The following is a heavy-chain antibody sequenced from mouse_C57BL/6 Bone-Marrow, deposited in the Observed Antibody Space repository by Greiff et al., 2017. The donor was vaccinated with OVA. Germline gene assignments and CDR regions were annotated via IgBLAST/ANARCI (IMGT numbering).Heavy chain of an antibody. CDR2: IYPRDGST. V-gene: IGHV1-78*01. D-gene: IGHD1-1*02. J-gene: IGHJ4*01. CDR1: GYTFTDHT. CDR3: ARGYGAYAMDD. Sequence: VQLQQSDAELVKPGASVKISCKVSGYTFTDHTIHWMKQRPEQGLAWIGYIYPRDGSTKYNEKFKGTATLTADKSSSTAYMQLNSLTSEDAAVYYCARGYGAYAMDDWGQGTSVTVSS.